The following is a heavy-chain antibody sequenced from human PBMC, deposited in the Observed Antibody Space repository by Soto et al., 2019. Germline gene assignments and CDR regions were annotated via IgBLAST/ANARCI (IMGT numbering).Heavy chain of an antibody. V-gene: IGHV3-30*18. Sequence: QVQLVESGGGVVQPGRSLRLSCEASGFTFSNYGMHWVRQAPGKGLEWVAAILYDGSNTYYADSVKGRFTISRDNSKNTLYLEINSLRPEDTAVYHCAKSRDGYSFYYFYGLDVWGQGTTASVSS. CDR3: AKSRDGYSFYYFYGLDV. J-gene: IGHJ6*02. CDR2: ILYDGSNT. CDR1: GFTFSNYG. D-gene: IGHD4-4*01.